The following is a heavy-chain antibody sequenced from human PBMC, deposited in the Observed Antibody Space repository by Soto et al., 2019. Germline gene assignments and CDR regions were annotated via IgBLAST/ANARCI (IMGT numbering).Heavy chain of an antibody. V-gene: IGHV1-3*01. D-gene: IGHD6-19*01. Sequence: QVRLVQSGTEVKKPGASVMVSCKATGYTFANYAIHWVRQAPGPDFEWVGWINAGNGNTRNSQKFQGRVTFTRDTCATTAHMGVGSLRFEDTAVCACARDLSGWWLTNGRFEVDVWGQGTTVIVSS. J-gene: IGHJ6*02. CDR2: INAGNGNT. CDR3: ARDLSGWWLTNGRFEVDV. CDR1: GYTFANYA.